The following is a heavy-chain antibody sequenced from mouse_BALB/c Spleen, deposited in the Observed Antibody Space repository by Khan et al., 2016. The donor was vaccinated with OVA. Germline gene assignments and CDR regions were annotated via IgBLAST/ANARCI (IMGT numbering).Heavy chain of an antibody. CDR2: IDRANGNT. CDR1: GYTIKDTY. J-gene: IGHJ2*01. V-gene: IGHV14-3*02. D-gene: IGHD1-1*02. Sequence: VQLQQSGAELVKPGASVKLSCTASGYTIKDTYMNWVKQRPGQGLEWIGRIDRANGNTKYDPKFQGKATITADTSSNTAYLQLSSLTSEDTAVYYCASTIAWGQGTTVTVSS. CDR3: ASTIA.